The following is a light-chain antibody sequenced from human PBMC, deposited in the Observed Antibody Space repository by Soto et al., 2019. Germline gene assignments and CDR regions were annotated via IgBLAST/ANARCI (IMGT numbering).Light chain of an antibody. CDR2: GNS. Sequence: QSVLTQPPSMSGAPGQRVTISCTGSSSNIGARYDVHWYQQLPGTAPKLLIYGNSNRPSGVPDRFSGSKSGTSASLAITGLQAEDEADYYCQSYDSSLSAHVFGTGTKVTVX. J-gene: IGLJ1*01. CDR1: SSNIGARYD. V-gene: IGLV1-40*01. CDR3: QSYDSSLSAHV.